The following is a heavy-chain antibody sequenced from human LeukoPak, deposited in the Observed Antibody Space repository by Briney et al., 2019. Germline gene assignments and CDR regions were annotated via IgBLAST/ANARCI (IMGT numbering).Heavy chain of an antibody. CDR2: IIPIFGTA. CDR1: GYTFTSYA. J-gene: IGHJ6*04. D-gene: IGHD3-3*01. Sequence: ASVKVSCKASGYTFTSYAISWVRQAPGQGLEWMGGIIPIFGTANYAQKFQGRVTITTDESTSTAYMELSSLRSEDTAVYYCARGVTYYDFWSGYYMDVWGKGTAVTVSS. CDR3: ARGVTYYDFWSGYYMDV. V-gene: IGHV1-69*05.